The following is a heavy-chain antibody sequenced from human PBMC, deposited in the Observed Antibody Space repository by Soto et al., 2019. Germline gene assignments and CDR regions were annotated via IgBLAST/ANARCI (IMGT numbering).Heavy chain of an antibody. CDR1: GGSISSYY. CDR2: IYYSGST. J-gene: IGHJ5*02. V-gene: IGHV4-59*01. Sequence: PSETLSLTCTVSGGSISSYYWSWIRQPPGKGLEWIGYIYYSGSTNYNPSLKSRVTISVDTSKNQFSLKLSSVTAADTAVYYCAREENGNWFDPWGQGTLVTVS. CDR3: AREENGNWFDP. D-gene: IGHD1-1*01.